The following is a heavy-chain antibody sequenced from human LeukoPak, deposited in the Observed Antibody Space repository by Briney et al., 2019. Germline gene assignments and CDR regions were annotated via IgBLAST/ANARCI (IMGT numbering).Heavy chain of an antibody. Sequence: PGGSLRLSCAGSGFTFNTYNMNWVRQAPGKGLEWVSSISSSSSYIYYADSVKGRFTISRDNAKNSLYLQMNSLRAEDTAVYYCARDAPRNSGSSLYWGQGTLVTVSS. CDR1: GFTFNTYN. D-gene: IGHD3-16*02. V-gene: IGHV3-21*01. CDR2: ISSSSSYI. J-gene: IGHJ4*02. CDR3: ARDAPRNSGSSLY.